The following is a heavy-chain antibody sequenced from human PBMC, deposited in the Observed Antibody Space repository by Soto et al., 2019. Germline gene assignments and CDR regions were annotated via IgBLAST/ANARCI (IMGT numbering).Heavy chain of an antibody. D-gene: IGHD3-16*01. J-gene: IGHJ6*02. CDR1: GYSFTRYG. CDR2: INAYNGNT. CDR3: AMVDVYVTPSPQDV. Sequence: QVHLVQSGAEVKNPGASVKVSCKASGYSFTRYGIGWARQAPGQGLELMGWINAYNGNTNYAQNHHGRLTLTTDTSTTTAYMELRSLRSNDTAIYYCAMVDVYVTPSPQDVWGQGATVTVSS. V-gene: IGHV1-18*01.